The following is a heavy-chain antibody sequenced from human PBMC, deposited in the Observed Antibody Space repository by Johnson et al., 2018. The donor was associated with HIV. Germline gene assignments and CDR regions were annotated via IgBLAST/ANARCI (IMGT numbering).Heavy chain of an antibody. Sequence: VQLVESGGGLVQPGRSLRLSCEASGFMFSRYALAWVRQAPGKGLEWVSYISSSGSTIYYADSVKGRFTISRDNAKNSLYLQMNSLRAEDTAVYSCASAPGYPEPAFDCWGQGTMVTVSS. CDR2: ISSSGSTI. V-gene: IGHV3-48*03. J-gene: IGHJ3*01. D-gene: IGHD1-14*01. CDR1: GFMFSRYA. CDR3: ASAPGYPEPAFDC.